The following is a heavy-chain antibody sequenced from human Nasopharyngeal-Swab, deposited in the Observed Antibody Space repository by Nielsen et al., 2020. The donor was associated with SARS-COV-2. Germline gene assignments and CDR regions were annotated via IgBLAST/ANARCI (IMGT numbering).Heavy chain of an antibody. CDR2: ISAYNGNT. V-gene: IGHV1-18*01. CDR1: GYTFTSYG. CDR3: ARLYCGDDCYSEDYYGMDV. J-gene: IGHJ6*02. D-gene: IGHD2-21*02. Sequence: ASVKVSCKASGYTFTSYGISWVRQAPGQGLEWMGWISAYNGNTNYAQKLQGRVTMTTDTSTSTAYMELRSLRSDDTAVYYCARLYCGDDCYSEDYYGMDVWGQGTTVTVSS.